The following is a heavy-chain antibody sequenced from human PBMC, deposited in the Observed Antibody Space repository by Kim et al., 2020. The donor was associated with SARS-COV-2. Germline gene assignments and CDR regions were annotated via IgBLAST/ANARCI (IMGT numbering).Heavy chain of an antibody. V-gene: IGHV6-1*01. Sequence: SQTLSLTCAISGDSVSSKSGTWNWIRQSPSRGLEWLGRTYYRSKWHNDYAVSVKSRITIKPDTSKNQFPLQLYSVTPEDTAVYYCARGSAGTIDQWGQGTLGTVSS. J-gene: IGHJ4*02. CDR2: TYYRSKWHN. CDR1: GDSVSSKSGT. D-gene: IGHD1-7*01. CDR3: ARGSAGTIDQ.